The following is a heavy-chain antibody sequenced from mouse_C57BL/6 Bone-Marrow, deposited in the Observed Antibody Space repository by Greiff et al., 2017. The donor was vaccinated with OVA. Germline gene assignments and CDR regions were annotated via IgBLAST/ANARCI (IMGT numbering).Heavy chain of an antibody. CDR1: GFSFNTYA. CDR3: VRHGSSYDWFAY. Sequence: DVQLVESGGGLVQPKGSLKLSCAASGFSFNTYAMNWVRQAPGKGLEWVARIRSKSNNYATYYADSVKDRFTISRDDSESMLYLQMNNLKTEDTAMYYCVRHGSSYDWFAYWGQGTLVTVSA. V-gene: IGHV10-1*01. D-gene: IGHD1-1*01. J-gene: IGHJ3*01. CDR2: IRSKSNNYAT.